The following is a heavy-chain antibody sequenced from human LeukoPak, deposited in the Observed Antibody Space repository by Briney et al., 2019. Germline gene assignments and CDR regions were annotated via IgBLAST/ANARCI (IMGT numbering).Heavy chain of an antibody. CDR3: APGGNGAFHI. CDR1: GFMFSTHG. J-gene: IGHJ3*02. CDR2: IWSDGSGK. D-gene: IGHD4-23*01. Sequence: PGGSLRLSCAASGFMFSTHGMTWVRQAPGKGLEWVAIIWSDGSGKYYGDSVTGRFTISRDNSKNTLYLQLNSLRAEDTAVYYCAPGGNGAFHIWGQGTMVTVSS. V-gene: IGHV3-33*01.